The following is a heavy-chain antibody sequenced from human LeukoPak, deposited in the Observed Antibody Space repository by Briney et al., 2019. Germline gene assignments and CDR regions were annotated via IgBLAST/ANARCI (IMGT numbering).Heavy chain of an antibody. Sequence: GGSLRLSCAASGFPFNNYWILWVRQAPGKGLMWVSSINTDGRTTRYAASVQGRFTISRDNAKNTLSLKMNSLRDDDTAVYYCARAGASGWYAAGWFDPWGQGTLVTVSS. CDR2: INTDGRTT. V-gene: IGHV3-74*01. CDR1: GFPFNNYW. J-gene: IGHJ5*02. D-gene: IGHD6-19*01. CDR3: ARAGASGWYAAGWFDP.